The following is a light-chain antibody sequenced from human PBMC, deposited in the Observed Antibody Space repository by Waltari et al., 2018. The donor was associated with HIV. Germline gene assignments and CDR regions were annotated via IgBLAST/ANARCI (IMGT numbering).Light chain of an antibody. Sequence: QSALTQPASVSGSPGPSITIPCTGTSSHVGGYNYVSWYQQHPGKAPKLMVYDVTNRPSGVSNRFSGSKSGNTAFLTISGLQAEDEADYYCSSYTTSRTVVFGGGTKLTVL. CDR1: SSHVGGYNY. J-gene: IGLJ2*01. CDR2: DVT. CDR3: SSYTTSRTVV. V-gene: IGLV2-14*03.